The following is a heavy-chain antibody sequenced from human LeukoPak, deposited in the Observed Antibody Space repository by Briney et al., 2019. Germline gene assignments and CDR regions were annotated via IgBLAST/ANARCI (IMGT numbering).Heavy chain of an antibody. J-gene: IGHJ4*02. CDR1: GFTFDDYG. V-gene: IGHV3-20*04. Sequence: GGSLRLSCAASGFTFDDYGMSWVRQAPGKGLEWVSDINWNGGSTGFADSVKGRFTISRDNAKNSLYLQMNSLRAEDTAVYYCARGKSMVRGDHFDYWGQGTLVTVSS. CDR3: ARGKSMVRGDHFDY. D-gene: IGHD3-10*01. CDR2: INWNGGST.